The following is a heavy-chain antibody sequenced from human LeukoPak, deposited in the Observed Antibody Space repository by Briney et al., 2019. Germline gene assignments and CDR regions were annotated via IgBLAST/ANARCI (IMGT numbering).Heavy chain of an antibody. V-gene: IGHV4-34*01. D-gene: IGHD1-26*01. Sequence: SETLSLTCAVYGGSFSGYYWSWIRQPPGKGPEWIGEINHSGSTNYNPSLKSRVTISVDTSKNQFSLKLSSVTAADTAVYYCARQVYSGSYFRQGRGAFDIWGQGTMVTVSS. CDR1: GGSFSGYY. J-gene: IGHJ3*02. CDR2: INHSGST. CDR3: ARQVYSGSYFRQGRGAFDI.